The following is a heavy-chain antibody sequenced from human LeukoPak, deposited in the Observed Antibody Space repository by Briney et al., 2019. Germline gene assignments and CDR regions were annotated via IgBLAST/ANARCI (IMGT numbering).Heavy chain of an antibody. Sequence: PGGSLRLSCAASGFTLSHYSMNWVRQAPEKGLEWVSYIRNSDSTIYYSDSVRGRFTISRDSAKNSLYLQMNSLRAEDTAVYYCAREDGYCSGGNRSSWYYMDVWGKGTTVTVSS. CDR2: IRNSDSTI. J-gene: IGHJ6*03. CDR1: GFTLSHYS. V-gene: IGHV3-48*01. CDR3: AREDGYCSGGNRSSWYYMDV. D-gene: IGHD2-15*01.